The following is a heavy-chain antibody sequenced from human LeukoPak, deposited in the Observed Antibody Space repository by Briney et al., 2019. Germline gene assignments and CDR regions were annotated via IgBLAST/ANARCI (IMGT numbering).Heavy chain of an antibody. D-gene: IGHD2-15*01. CDR1: GGSFSGYY. Sequence: SETLSLTCAVYGGSFSGYYWSWIRQPPGKGLEWIGEINHSGSINYNPSLKSRVTISVDTSKNQFSLKLSSVTAADTAVYYCARGVMCSGGSCYLPLDYWGQGTLVTVSS. J-gene: IGHJ4*02. V-gene: IGHV4-34*01. CDR3: ARGVMCSGGSCYLPLDY. CDR2: INHSGSI.